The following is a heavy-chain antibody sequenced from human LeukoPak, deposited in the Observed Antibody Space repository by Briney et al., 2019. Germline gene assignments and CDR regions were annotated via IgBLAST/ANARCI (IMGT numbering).Heavy chain of an antibody. J-gene: IGHJ6*02. CDR1: GGFVFSGSRY. D-gene: IGHD2-2*01. CDR2: ISHTGST. Sequence: SETLSLTCTASGGFVFSGSRYWSWIRQPPGKGLEWSGYISHTGSTNYNPSLKSRVTMLIDTSKNQFSLRLSSVTAADTAMYYCARVEYQLLGRYYYYGLDVWGQGTTVTVSS. CDR3: ARVEYQLLGRYYYYGLDV. V-gene: IGHV4-61*01.